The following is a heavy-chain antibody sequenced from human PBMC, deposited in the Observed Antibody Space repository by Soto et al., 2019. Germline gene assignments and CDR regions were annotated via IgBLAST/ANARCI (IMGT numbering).Heavy chain of an antibody. Sequence: ASVKVSCKASGYTFTGYYMHWVRQAPGQGLEWMGWINPNSGGTNYAQKFQGRVTMTRDTSISTAYMELSRLRSDDTAVYYCARDLAAARPLDYWRQRTLVTVPS. CDR3: ARDLAAARPLDY. CDR1: GYTFTGYY. D-gene: IGHD6-6*01. CDR2: INPNSGGT. J-gene: IGHJ4*02. V-gene: IGHV1-2*02.